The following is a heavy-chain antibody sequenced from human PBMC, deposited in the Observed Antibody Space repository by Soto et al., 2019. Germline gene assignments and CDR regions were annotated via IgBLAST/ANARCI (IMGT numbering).Heavy chain of an antibody. Sequence: ASVKVSCKASGYTLNTYGITWVGQAPGQRLEWMGWISPYNDNTKYAQKFQGRVTMTTDTSTSTAYMELRSLRSDDTAVYYCASDLVANTIFGVVVTPTCNFDDWGQGTIVTVYS. CDR1: GYTLNTYG. CDR3: ASDLVANTIFGVVVTPTCNFDD. D-gene: IGHD3-3*01. CDR2: ISPYNDNT. V-gene: IGHV1-18*01. J-gene: IGHJ4*02.